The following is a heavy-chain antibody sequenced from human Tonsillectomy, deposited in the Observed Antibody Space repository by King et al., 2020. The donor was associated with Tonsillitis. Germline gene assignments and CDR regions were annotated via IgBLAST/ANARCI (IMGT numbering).Heavy chain of an antibody. CDR2: ITSSSSYI. CDR3: ARHLYGGYVVDY. V-gene: IGHV3-21*01. J-gene: IGHJ4*02. D-gene: IGHD5-12*01. Sequence: DVQLVESGGGLVKPGGSLRLSCSASGFTFSGYSMNRGRQDPGKGLEWVSSITSSSSYIYYVDSVKGRFTISRDNAKNSLYLQMNNLRAEDTAVYYCARHLYGGYVVDYWGQGTLVTVSS. CDR1: GFTFSGYS.